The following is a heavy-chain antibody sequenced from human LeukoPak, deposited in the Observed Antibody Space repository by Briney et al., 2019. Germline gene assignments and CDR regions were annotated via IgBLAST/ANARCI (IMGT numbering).Heavy chain of an antibody. J-gene: IGHJ5*02. D-gene: IGHD3-3*01. Sequence: SETLSLTCTVSGGSISSSNYYWGWIRQPPGKGLEWIGSIYYSGSTYYNPSLKSRVTISVVTSKNQFSLKLSSVTAADTAVYYCAREPYDFWSGYYEYNWFDPWGQGTLVTVSS. V-gene: IGHV4-39*02. CDR2: IYYSGST. CDR3: AREPYDFWSGYYEYNWFDP. CDR1: GGSISSSNYY.